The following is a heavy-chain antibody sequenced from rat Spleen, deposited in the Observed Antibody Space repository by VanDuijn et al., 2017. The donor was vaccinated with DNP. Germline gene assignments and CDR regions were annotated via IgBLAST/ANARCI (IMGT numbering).Heavy chain of an antibody. J-gene: IGHJ4*01. Sequence: EVRLVESGGGLVQPGRSLKLSCAASGFPFSDYFMAWVRQAPNKGLEWVASISHDGGGTFYGDSVKGRFTISRENAKTTLYLQMNSLRSEDTAIYYVASFNWPVPWGQGTSVTVSS. CDR3: ASFNWPVP. D-gene: IGHD3-6*01. V-gene: IGHV5-22*01. CDR1: GFPFSDYF. CDR2: ISHDGGGT.